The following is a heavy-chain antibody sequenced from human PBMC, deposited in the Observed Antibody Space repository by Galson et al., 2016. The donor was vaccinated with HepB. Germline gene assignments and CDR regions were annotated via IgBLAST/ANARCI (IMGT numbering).Heavy chain of an antibody. V-gene: IGHV3-43D*04. D-gene: IGHD5-24*01. Sequence: SLRLSCAASGFTFDDYAMHWVRQAPGKGLEWIAVITWDGGSTYYADSVKGRFTISRDNSKNTLYLQMNSLGAEDTAVYYCAKDSGWLQYYLDYWGQGTLVTVSS. CDR1: GFTFDDYA. CDR2: ITWDGGST. CDR3: AKDSGWLQYYLDY. J-gene: IGHJ4*02.